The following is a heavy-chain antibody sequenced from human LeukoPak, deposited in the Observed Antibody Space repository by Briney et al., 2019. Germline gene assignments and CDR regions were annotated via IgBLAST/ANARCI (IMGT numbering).Heavy chain of an antibody. CDR3: ARARKTRNIYGDYVFLFDY. V-gene: IGHV1-2*02. Sequence: ASLKVSFKASVYTFSGYHMHWVRQDPGHGLEWMGWINPNSGDTKYAQNFRGRVTMTRDTSLSTAYMDLSRLRSDDTALYYCARARKTRNIYGDYVFLFDYWGQGTLVTVSP. D-gene: IGHD4-17*01. CDR2: INPNSGDT. CDR1: VYTFSGYH. J-gene: IGHJ4*02.